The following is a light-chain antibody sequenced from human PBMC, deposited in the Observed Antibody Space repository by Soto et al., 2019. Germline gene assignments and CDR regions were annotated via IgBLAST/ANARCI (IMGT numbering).Light chain of an antibody. CDR1: QSISSN. V-gene: IGKV3-15*01. CDR3: QHYSNWPPWT. Sequence: EIVITQSPATLSVSPGERATLSCRASQSISSNLAWYQQKPGQAPRLLIYGASTRATGIPARFRGSGSGTDFTLTISSLQPEDFAAYYCQHYSNWPPWTFGQGTKVDIK. CDR2: GAS. J-gene: IGKJ1*01.